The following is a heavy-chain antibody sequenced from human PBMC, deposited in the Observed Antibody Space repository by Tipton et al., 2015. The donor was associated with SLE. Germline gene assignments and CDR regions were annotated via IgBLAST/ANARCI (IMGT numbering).Heavy chain of an antibody. CDR2: IYYSGST. Sequence: TPSLTCTVSGGSISSGGYYLSWIRQHPGKGLEWIGYIYYSGSTYYNPSLRSRVTISLDTSKIQFSLKLSSVTAADTAVYYCARSRNWFDSWGQGTLVTVSS. CDR3: ARSRNWFDS. D-gene: IGHD5/OR15-5a*01. V-gene: IGHV4-31*03. CDR1: GGSISSGGYY. J-gene: IGHJ5*01.